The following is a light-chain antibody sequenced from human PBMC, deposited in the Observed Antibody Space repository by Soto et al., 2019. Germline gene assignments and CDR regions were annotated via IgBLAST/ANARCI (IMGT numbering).Light chain of an antibody. V-gene: IGKV1-39*01. CDR1: QSISNY. J-gene: IGKJ5*01. CDR2: AS. Sequence: DIQMTQSPSSLSASVGDRVTITCRASQSISNYLNGYQQKPGKDPKLLSYASSLQSGVPSRFSGSGSGTDFTLTISSLQTEDFATYDCQQSYRTPPITFGQGTRLEIK. CDR3: QQSYRTPPIT.